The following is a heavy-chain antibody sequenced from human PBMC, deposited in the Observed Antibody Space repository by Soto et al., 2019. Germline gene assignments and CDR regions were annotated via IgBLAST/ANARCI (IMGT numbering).Heavy chain of an antibody. CDR3: ARDQVPGLDAFDI. CDR2: ISRSAGNT. Sequence: GGSLRLSCAASGFTFSSYSMNWVRQAPGKGLEWVSSISRSAGNTYYADSVKGRFTISRDNAKNSMYLQMNSLRAEDTAVYYCARDQVPGLDAFDIWGQGTMVTGSS. V-gene: IGHV3-21*01. J-gene: IGHJ3*02. CDR1: GFTFSSYS.